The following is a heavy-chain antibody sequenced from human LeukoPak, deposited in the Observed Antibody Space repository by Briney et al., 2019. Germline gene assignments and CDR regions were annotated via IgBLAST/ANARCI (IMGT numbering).Heavy chain of an antibody. CDR2: IYSDNT. D-gene: IGHD3-9*01. CDR3: ARDPRDILTGYYAFDI. CDR1: GFTVSSNS. V-gene: IGHV3-53*01. J-gene: IGHJ3*02. Sequence: GGSLRLSCTVSGFTVSSNSMSWVRQAPGKGLEWVSFIYSDNTHYSDSVKGRFTISRDNSKNTLYLQMNSLRAEDTAVYYCARDPRDILTGYYAFDIWGQGTMVTVSS.